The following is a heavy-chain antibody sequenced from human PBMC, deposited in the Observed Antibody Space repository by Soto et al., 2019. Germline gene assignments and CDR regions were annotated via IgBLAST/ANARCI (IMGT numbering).Heavy chain of an antibody. CDR3: AXGVGDSSGYYLHDAFDI. CDR1: GFTFTSAA. D-gene: IGHD3-22*01. Sequence: AAVKVSCKASGFTFTSAAVQWGRQARGQRLEWIGWIVVGSGNTNYAQKFQERVTITRDMSTSTAYMELSSLRSEDTAVYYCAXGVGDSSGYYLHDAFDIWGQGTMVTVSS. V-gene: IGHV1-58*01. J-gene: IGHJ3*02. CDR2: IVVGSGNT.